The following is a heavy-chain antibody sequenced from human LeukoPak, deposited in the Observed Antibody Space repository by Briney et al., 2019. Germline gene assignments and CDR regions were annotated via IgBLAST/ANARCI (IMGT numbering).Heavy chain of an antibody. CDR1: GGSINTANYY. CDR3: ARGDYDTSGYYYYYYGMDV. J-gene: IGHJ6*02. Sequence: PSETLSLTCTVSGGSINTANYYWGWIRQPPGEGLEWIGSIYYSGATYYNPSLKSRVTISINTSKNQFSLKLSSVTAADTAVYYCARGDYDTSGYYYYYYGMDVWGQGTTVTVSS. D-gene: IGHD3-22*01. V-gene: IGHV4-39*01. CDR2: IYYSGAT.